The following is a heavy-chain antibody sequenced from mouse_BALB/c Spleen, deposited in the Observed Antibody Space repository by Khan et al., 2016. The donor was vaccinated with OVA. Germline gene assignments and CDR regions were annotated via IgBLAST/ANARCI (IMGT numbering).Heavy chain of an antibody. V-gene: IGHV9-2-1*01. D-gene: IGHD1-1*01. CDR3: ARDYYVSREDYFDY. CDR2: INTETGEP. J-gene: IGHJ2*01. CDR1: GYTFTDYS. Sequence: QIQLVQSGPELKKPGETVKISCKASGYTFTDYSMHWVKQAPGKGLKWMGWINTETGEPTYADDFKGRFAFSLETSASTAYLQINNLKNEDTATYFWARDYYVSREDYFDYWGQGTTLTVSS.